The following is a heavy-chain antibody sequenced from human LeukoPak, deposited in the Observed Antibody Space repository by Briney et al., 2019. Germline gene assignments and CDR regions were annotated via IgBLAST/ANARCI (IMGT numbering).Heavy chain of an antibody. Sequence: ASVKVSCKASGYTFTSYGISWVRQAPGQGLEWMGWINTNTGNPTYAQGFTGRFVFSLDTSVSTAYLQISSLKAEDTAVYYCARDQTTVTYYYMDVWGKGTTVTVSS. CDR3: ARDQTTVTYYYMDV. V-gene: IGHV7-4-1*02. J-gene: IGHJ6*03. CDR2: INTNTGNP. CDR1: GYTFTSYG. D-gene: IGHD4-17*01.